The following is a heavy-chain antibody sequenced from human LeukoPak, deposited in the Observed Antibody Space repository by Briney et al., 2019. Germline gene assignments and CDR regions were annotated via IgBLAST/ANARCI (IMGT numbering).Heavy chain of an antibody. D-gene: IGHD2-15*01. Sequence: PSETLSLTCTVSGGSSSSGGYYWSWIRQHPGKGLEWIGYIYYSGSTYYNSSLKSRVTISVDTSKNQFSLKLSSVTAADTAVYYCARGRGTAEDIVVVVADHFDYWGQGTLVTVSS. CDR3: ARGRGTAEDIVVVVADHFDY. J-gene: IGHJ4*02. CDR2: IYYSGST. V-gene: IGHV4-31*03. CDR1: GGSSSSGGYY.